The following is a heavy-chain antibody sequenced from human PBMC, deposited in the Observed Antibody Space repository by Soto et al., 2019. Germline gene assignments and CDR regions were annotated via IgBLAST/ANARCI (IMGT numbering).Heavy chain of an antibody. V-gene: IGHV1-18*01. D-gene: IGHD6-6*01. CDR3: ARDPQYSTSSQVCDS. J-gene: IGHJ4*02. CDR1: GYTFTTYA. CDR2: ISTYNGNT. Sequence: QVQLVQSGAEVKKPGASVKVSCKASGYTFTTYAISWVRQAPGQGLEWMGRISTYNGNTKYAQKLQGRVTMTTDTSTSTAYMKLRSLRTDDTAVYYCARDPQYSTSSQVCDSWGQGTLVTVSS.